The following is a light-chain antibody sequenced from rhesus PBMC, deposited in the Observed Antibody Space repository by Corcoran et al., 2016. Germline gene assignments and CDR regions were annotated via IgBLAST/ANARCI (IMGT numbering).Light chain of an antibody. CDR2: RAS. J-gene: IGKJ4*01. CDR1: QGISNW. Sequence: DIQMTQSPSSLSASVGDRVTITCRASQGISNWLAWYQQKPGKAPKLLIYRASYLETGVPSRFSGSGSGTDFTITISSLQPDDIAPYYCQQHDNSPLTFGEGTKVELE. CDR3: QQHDNSPLT. V-gene: IGKV1-69*01.